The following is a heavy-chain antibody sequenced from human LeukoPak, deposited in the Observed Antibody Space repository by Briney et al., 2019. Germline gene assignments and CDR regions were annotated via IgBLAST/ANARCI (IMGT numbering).Heavy chain of an antibody. CDR2: IFYNGST. Sequence: SETLSLTCTVSGGSISSGVYFWSWLRQHPGKGLEWIGYIFYNGSTYYNPSRKRRVTISMDTYKNQFSLKLSSVTAADTAVYYCARDRRLFYYDDSGYYYFDYWGQGTLVTVSS. CDR3: ARDRRLFYYDDSGYYYFDY. D-gene: IGHD3-22*01. J-gene: IGHJ4*02. V-gene: IGHV4-31*03. CDR1: GGSISSGVYF.